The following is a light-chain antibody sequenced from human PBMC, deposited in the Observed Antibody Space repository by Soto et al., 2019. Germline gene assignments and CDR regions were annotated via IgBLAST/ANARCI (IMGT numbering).Light chain of an antibody. V-gene: IGKV1-33*01. CDR1: QDISNY. Sequence: DIQMTQSPSSLSASVGDRVTFTCQASQDISNYLSWSQHKLGKAPKLLVYDASDLESGVPGRFSASGSGTHFSLTISNLQPEDFATYFCQQYDSRPITFGQGTRL. CDR2: DAS. CDR3: QQYDSRPIT. J-gene: IGKJ5*01.